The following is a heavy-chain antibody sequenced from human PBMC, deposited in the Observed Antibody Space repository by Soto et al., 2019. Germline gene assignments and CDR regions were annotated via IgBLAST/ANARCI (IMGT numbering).Heavy chain of an antibody. J-gene: IGHJ4*02. CDR2: TSGSGGST. CDR1: GFTFSSYA. Sequence: EVPLLESGGGLVQPGGSLRLSCAASGFTFSSYAMSWVRQAPGKGLEWVSGTSGSGGSTYYADSVKGRFTISRDNSKNTLYLQMNSLRAEDTAVYYCAKDRGEWDGDDYWGQGTLVTVSS. D-gene: IGHD3-16*01. CDR3: AKDRGEWDGDDY. V-gene: IGHV3-23*01.